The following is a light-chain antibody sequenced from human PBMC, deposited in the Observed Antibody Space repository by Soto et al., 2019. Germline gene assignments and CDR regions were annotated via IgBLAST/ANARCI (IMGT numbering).Light chain of an antibody. CDR1: SSDVGGYNY. J-gene: IGLJ3*02. Sequence: QSALTQPASVSGSPGQSITISCTGTSSDVGGYNYVAWYQQHPGQAPKLMIYEVSDRPSGVSNRFSGSKPGNTASLTISGLHAEDEADYYCSSYASSSTVFGGGTKLTVL. V-gene: IGLV2-14*01. CDR3: SSYASSSTV. CDR2: EVS.